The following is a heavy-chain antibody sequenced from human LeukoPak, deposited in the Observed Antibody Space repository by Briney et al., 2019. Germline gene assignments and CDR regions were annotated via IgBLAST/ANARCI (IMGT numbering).Heavy chain of an antibody. CDR2: INYSGGT. J-gene: IGHJ6*03. CDR3: ARLGYGSGTPYYYFYMDD. V-gene: IGHV4-59*01. Sequence: PSETLSLTCTVPDGSISGYYWSWLRQPPGKGLEWIGYINYSGGTKYNPSLRSRVTFSRDTSKNQFSLKLRSVTAADTAVYFCARLGYGSGTPYYYFYMDDWGTGTTVTVSS. D-gene: IGHD3-10*01. CDR1: DGSISGYY.